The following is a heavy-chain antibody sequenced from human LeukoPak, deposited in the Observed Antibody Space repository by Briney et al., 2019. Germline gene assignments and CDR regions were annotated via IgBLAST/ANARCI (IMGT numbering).Heavy chain of an antibody. J-gene: IGHJ3*02. CDR3: ARVSHYYDSSGYYYVRAFDI. CDR1: GSSISSYY. D-gene: IGHD3-22*01. CDR2: ISTSGST. Sequence: SETLSLTCTVSGSSISSYYWSWIRHPAGKGRECIGRISTSGSTNYNPSLKSRVTMSVDTSNNQFSLKLSSVTAADTAVYYCARVSHYYDSSGYYYVRAFDIWGQGTMVTVSS. V-gene: IGHV4-4*07.